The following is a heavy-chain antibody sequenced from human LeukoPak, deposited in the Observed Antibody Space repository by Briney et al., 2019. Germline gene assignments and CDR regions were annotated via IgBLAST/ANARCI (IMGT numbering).Heavy chain of an antibody. J-gene: IGHJ4*02. CDR3: ARGPPNWGFDF. CDR2: IHPNDGDT. D-gene: IGHD7-27*01. CDR1: GYTFTNYY. V-gene: IGHV1-46*01. Sequence: ASVKVSCKASGYTFTNYYMHWVRQAPGQGLEWMGLIHPNDGDTKYAQEFQGRVTMTRDTSISTAYMELTSLRSEDTAIYYCARGPPNWGFDFWGQGALVTVS.